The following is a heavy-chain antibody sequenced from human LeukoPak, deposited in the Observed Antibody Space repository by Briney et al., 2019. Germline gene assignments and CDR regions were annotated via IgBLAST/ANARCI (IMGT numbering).Heavy chain of an antibody. CDR1: GGSISSSNW. Sequence: SETLSLTCAVSGGSISSSNWWSWVRQPPGKGLEWIGEIYHSGSTNYNPSLKSRVTISVDKSKNQLSLKLSSVTAADTAVYYCARYYDSSGYYRDAFDIWGQGTMVTVSS. V-gene: IGHV4-4*02. CDR3: ARYYDSSGYYRDAFDI. D-gene: IGHD3-22*01. CDR2: IYHSGST. J-gene: IGHJ3*02.